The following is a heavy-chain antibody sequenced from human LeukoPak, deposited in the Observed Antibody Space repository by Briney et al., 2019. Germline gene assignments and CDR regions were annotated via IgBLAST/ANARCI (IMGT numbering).Heavy chain of an antibody. D-gene: IGHD3-3*01. Sequence: PGGSLRLSCAASGFTFSSYGMHWVRQAPGKGLEWVAFIRYDGSNKYYADSVKGRFTISRDNSKNTLYLQMNSLRAEDTAVYYCSKDPSTYYDFWSGSTAGEYYFDYWGQGTLGTVSS. CDR1: GFTFSSYG. J-gene: IGHJ4*02. V-gene: IGHV3-30*02. CDR2: IRYDGSNK. CDR3: SKDPSTYYDFWSGSTAGEYYFDY.